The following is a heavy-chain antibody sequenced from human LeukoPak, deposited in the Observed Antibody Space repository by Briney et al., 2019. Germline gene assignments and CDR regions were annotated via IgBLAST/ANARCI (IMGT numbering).Heavy chain of an antibody. Sequence: GGSLRLSCAASGFTFSSYWMHWVRQVPGKGVVWVSYINSDGSSTSYADSVKGRFTISRDNARSTLYLQMNSLRAEDTAVYYCARSRRLYWYFDLWGRGTLVTVSS. CDR2: INSDGSST. J-gene: IGHJ2*01. V-gene: IGHV3-74*01. CDR1: GFTFSSYW. CDR3: ARSRRLYWYFDL. D-gene: IGHD4-17*01.